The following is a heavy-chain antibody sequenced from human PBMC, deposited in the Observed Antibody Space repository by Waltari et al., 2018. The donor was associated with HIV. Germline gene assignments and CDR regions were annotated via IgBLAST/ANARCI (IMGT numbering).Heavy chain of an antibody. V-gene: IGHV3-74*01. J-gene: IGHJ4*02. Sequence: EVQLVESGGGLVQPGGSLSLSCAASGFTSLSYWMHWVRQVPGKGLVWVSRINSDGSSTTYADSVKGRFTISRDNAKSTLYLQMNSLRDEDTAVYYCARTFTVATISPLLHWGQGTLVTVSS. CDR2: INSDGSST. D-gene: IGHD5-12*01. CDR1: GFTSLSYW. CDR3: ARTFTVATISPLLH.